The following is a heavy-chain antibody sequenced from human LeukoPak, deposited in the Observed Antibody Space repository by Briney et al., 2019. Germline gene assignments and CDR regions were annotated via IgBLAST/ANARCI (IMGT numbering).Heavy chain of an antibody. V-gene: IGHV3-23*01. CDR2: ISGSGTGT. J-gene: IGHJ4*02. Sequence: GGSLRLSCAASGFTFSSSAMSWVRQAPGKGLYWVSAISGSGTGTNYADSVKGRFTISRDNSKNTLYLQMNSLRAEDTAAYYCAKEGGTGTRFDYWGQGTLVTVSS. CDR1: GFTFSSSA. D-gene: IGHD1-7*01. CDR3: AKEGGTGTRFDY.